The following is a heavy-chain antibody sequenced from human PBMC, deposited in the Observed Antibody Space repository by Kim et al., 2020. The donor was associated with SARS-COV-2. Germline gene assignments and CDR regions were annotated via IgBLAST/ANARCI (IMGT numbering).Heavy chain of an antibody. CDR1: GGSISSGGHY. D-gene: IGHD3-10*01. CDR3: ARDVAGGGIGPPSGARSNYNERFVP. Sequence: SETLSLTCTVSGGSISSGGHYWSWIRQHPEKGLEWLGYIYYTGSTYYNPSLRGRLSMSLDTSKNQFSLRLTSVTAADTAVYYCARDVAGGGIGPPSGARSNYNERFVPWGQGTLVTVSS. CDR2: IYYTGST. J-gene: IGHJ5*02. V-gene: IGHV4-31*03.